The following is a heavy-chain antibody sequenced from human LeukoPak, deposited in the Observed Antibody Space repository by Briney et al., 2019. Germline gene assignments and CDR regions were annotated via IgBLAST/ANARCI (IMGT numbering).Heavy chain of an antibody. Sequence: GGSLRLSCAASGFTFSDYATGWVRQAPGKGLDWVSAISGRDSSTYYADSVKGRFTISRDNSKNTLYLQMNSLRAEDTAVYYCAKDGCTSPTCYINYWGRGTLVTVSS. V-gene: IGHV3-23*01. CDR3: AKDGCTSPTCYINY. D-gene: IGHD2-2*02. CDR2: ISGRDSST. J-gene: IGHJ4*02. CDR1: GFTFSDYA.